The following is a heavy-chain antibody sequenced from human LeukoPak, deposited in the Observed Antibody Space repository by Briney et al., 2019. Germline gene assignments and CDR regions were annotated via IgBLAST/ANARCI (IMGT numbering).Heavy chain of an antibody. V-gene: IGHV1-46*01. CDR2: IIPSGCSA. J-gene: IGHJ3*02. D-gene: IGHD3-22*01. CDR3: ARTLYYYDSSAYYPGAFDI. CDR1: GYTFTSYY. Sequence: ASVKVSCKASGYTFTSYYMHWVRQAPGEGLEWMGIIIPSGCSAIYAQKFQGRVTMTRDTSTSTVYMELSSLRSEDTAVYYCARTLYYYDSSAYYPGAFDIWGQGTMVTVSS.